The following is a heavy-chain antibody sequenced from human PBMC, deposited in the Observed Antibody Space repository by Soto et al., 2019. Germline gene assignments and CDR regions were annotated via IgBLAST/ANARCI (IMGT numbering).Heavy chain of an antibody. J-gene: IGHJ4*02. Sequence: EVQVVEPGGGLIQPGGSLRLSCAVSGFTVTINYMSWVRQAPGKGLEWVSVIYSGGTIYYADSVKGRFTISRDTSKNTLYLQMNSLRGEDTAVYYCHGYGYWGQGTLVTVSS. CDR1: GFTVTINY. V-gene: IGHV3-53*01. CDR2: IYSGGTI. CDR3: HGYGY. D-gene: IGHD5-12*01.